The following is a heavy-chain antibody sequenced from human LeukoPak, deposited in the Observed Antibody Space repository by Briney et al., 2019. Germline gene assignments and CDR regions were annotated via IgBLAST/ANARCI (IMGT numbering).Heavy chain of an antibody. Sequence: ASVKVSCKASGYTLTSYDINWVRQATGQGLEWMGWMNPNSGNTGYAQKFQGRVTMTRNTSISTAYMELSSLRSEDTAVYYCARGRYGWLPFDYWGQGTLVTVSS. D-gene: IGHD3-16*01. J-gene: IGHJ4*02. CDR1: GYTLTSYD. V-gene: IGHV1-8*01. CDR2: MNPNSGNT. CDR3: ARGRYGWLPFDY.